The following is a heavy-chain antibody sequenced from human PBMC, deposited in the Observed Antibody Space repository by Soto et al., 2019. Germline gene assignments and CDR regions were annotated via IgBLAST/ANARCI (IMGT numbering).Heavy chain of an antibody. V-gene: IGHV3-13*04. CDR2: IGTAGDT. Sequence: PGGSLRLSCSASGFTFSSYDMHWVRQGPGKGLEWVSAIGTAGDTNYAGSVKGRFTISRENAKNSLYLQMNSLRAGDTAIYFCARAIGPTLFDYWGQGTLLTVSS. CDR1: GFTFSSYD. J-gene: IGHJ4*02. D-gene: IGHD3-22*01. CDR3: ARAIGPTLFDY.